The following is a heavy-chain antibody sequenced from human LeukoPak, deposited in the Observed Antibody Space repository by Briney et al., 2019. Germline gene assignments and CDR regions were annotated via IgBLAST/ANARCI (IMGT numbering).Heavy chain of an antibody. CDR3: ARSPGFVDTTSGEWFDP. Sequence: PSGTLSLTCSVSNGSISRYYWNWIRQPPGKGLEWIGYVYNRGTTSYNPSLESRVTISVDTSRSQFSLNLRSVTAADSAVYYCARSPGFVDTTSGEWFDPWGQGALVTVSS. CDR1: NGSISRYY. V-gene: IGHV4-59*01. J-gene: IGHJ5*02. CDR2: VYNRGTT. D-gene: IGHD3-10*01.